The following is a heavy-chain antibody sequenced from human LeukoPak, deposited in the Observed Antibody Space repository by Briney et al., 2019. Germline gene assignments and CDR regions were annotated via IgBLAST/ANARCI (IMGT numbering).Heavy chain of an antibody. D-gene: IGHD3-9*01. J-gene: IGHJ4*02. CDR3: AKAGEYYDILTGYPRTPYYFDY. V-gene: IGHV3-7*01. CDR1: GFIFTNYW. CDR2: IKEDGSEK. Sequence: GGSLRLSCAASGFIFTNYWMTWVRQAPGKGLEWVASIKEDGSEKYYVDSVKGRFTISRDNAKNSLYLQMNSLRAEDTAVYYCAKAGEYYDILTGYPRTPYYFDYWGQGTLVTVSS.